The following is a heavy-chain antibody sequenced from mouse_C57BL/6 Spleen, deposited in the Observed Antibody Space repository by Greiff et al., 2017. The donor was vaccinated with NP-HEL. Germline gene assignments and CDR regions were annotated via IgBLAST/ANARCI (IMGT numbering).Heavy chain of an antibody. Sequence: VQLQQSGPELVKPGASVKISCKASGYAFSSSWMNWVKQRPGKGLEWIGRIYPGDGDTNYNGKFKGKATLTADKSSSTAYMQLSSLTSEDSAVYFFARGGSSGLDYWGQGTTLTVSS. CDR1: GYAFSSSW. J-gene: IGHJ2*01. D-gene: IGHD3-2*02. CDR3: ARGGSSGLDY. CDR2: IYPGDGDT. V-gene: IGHV1-82*01.